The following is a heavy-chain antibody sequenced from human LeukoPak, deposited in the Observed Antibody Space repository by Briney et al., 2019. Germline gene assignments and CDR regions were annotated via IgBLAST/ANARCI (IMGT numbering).Heavy chain of an antibody. V-gene: IGHV4-38-2*02. CDR1: GYSISSGYY. CDR3: ARDVSGWYSYFDY. Sequence: PSETLSLTCTVSGYSISSGYYWGWIRQPPGKGLEWIGSIYHSGSTYYNPSLKSRVTISVDTSKNQFSLKLSSVTAADTAVYYCARDVSGWYSYFDYWGQGTLVTVSS. D-gene: IGHD6-19*01. CDR2: IYHSGST. J-gene: IGHJ4*02.